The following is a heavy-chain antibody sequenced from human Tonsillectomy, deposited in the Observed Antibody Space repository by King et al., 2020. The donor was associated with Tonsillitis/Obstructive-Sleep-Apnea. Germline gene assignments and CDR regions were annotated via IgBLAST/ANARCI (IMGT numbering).Heavy chain of an antibody. CDR3: ARESANSSWTALAH. CDR2: ISYDESKS. J-gene: IGHJ4*02. D-gene: IGHD6-13*01. Sequence: VQLVEFGGGVVQPGRSLRLSCVASGFTSSSYSMHWVRQAPGKGLEWVAVISYDESKSYYGDSVKGRFSISRDNSKNTLYLQMNSLRAEDTAVYYCARESANSSWTALAHWGQGILVTVSS. CDR1: GFTSSSYS. V-gene: IGHV3-30*01.